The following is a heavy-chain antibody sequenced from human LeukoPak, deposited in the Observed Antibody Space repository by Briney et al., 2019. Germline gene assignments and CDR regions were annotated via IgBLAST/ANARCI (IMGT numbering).Heavy chain of an antibody. J-gene: IGHJ5*02. CDR1: GFTFSSYA. CDR3: ARESNWFDP. V-gene: IGHV3-9*01. CDR2: ISWNSGSI. Sequence: GASLRLSCAASGFTFSSYAMGWVRLAPGKGLEWVSGISWNSGSIGYADSVKGRFTISRDNAKNSLYLQMNSLRAEDTAVYYCARESNWFDPWGQGTLVTVSS.